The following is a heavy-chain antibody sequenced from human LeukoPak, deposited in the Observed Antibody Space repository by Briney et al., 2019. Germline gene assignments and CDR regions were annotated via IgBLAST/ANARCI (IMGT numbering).Heavy chain of an antibody. J-gene: IGHJ6*03. CDR2: ISYDGSNK. CDR1: GFTFSSYA. Sequence: PGGSLGLSCAASGFTFSSYAMHWVRQAPGKGLEWVAVISYDGSNKYYADSVKGRFTISRDNSKNTLYLQMNSLRAEDTAVYYCARGIGAAGTRYYYMYVWGNGTTVTVSS. V-gene: IGHV3-30*01. D-gene: IGHD6-13*01. CDR3: ARGIGAAGTRYYYMYV.